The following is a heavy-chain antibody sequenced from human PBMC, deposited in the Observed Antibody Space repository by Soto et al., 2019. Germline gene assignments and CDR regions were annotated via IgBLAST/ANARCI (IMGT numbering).Heavy chain of an antibody. CDR1: GGSITSDEHY. Sequence: QVQLQESGPGLVKPSQTLSLTCTVSGGSITSDEHYWTWIRQSPGKGLEWIGYAHHSGRTSYNPSLRSRLTISRDTSKNQSTLKLSFVTAADTAVYYCARDLHYWSRFWGQGTLVTVSS. V-gene: IGHV4-30-4*01. CDR2: AHHSGRT. D-gene: IGHD3-3*02. J-gene: IGHJ4*02. CDR3: ARDLHYWSRF.